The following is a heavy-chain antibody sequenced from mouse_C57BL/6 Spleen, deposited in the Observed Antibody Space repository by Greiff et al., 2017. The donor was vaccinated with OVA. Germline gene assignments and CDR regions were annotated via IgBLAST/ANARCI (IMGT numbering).Heavy chain of an antibody. J-gene: IGHJ3*01. Sequence: QVQLQQPGAELVKPGASVKLSCKASGYAFTSYWMHWVKQRPGQGLEWIGMIHPNSGSTNYNEKFKSKATLTVDKSSSTAYMQLSSLTSEDSAVYYCATYDYDGFAYWGQGTLVTVAA. D-gene: IGHD2-4*01. CDR3: ATYDYDGFAY. CDR2: IHPNSGST. CDR1: GYAFTSYW. V-gene: IGHV1-64*01.